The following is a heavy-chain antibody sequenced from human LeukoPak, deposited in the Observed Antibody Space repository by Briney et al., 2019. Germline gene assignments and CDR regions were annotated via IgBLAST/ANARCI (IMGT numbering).Heavy chain of an antibody. CDR2: IYYSGST. D-gene: IGHD3-3*01. J-gene: IGHJ3*02. V-gene: IGHV4-30-4*08. CDR3: ASGYDFWSAYYEGIFDI. CDR1: GGSISSGDYY. Sequence: PSETLSLTCTVSGGSISSGDYYWSWIPQPPGKGREWIGYIYYSGSTYYNPSLKSRVTISVDTSKNQFSLKLSSVTAADTAVYYCASGYDFWSAYYEGIFDIWGQGTMVTVSS.